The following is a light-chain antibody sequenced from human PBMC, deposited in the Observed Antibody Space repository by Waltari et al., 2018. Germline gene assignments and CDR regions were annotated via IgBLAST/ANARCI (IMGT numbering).Light chain of an antibody. J-gene: IGKJ1*01. CDR2: HTS. V-gene: IGKV3-20*01. CDR1: QSVSIY. CDR3: QHYKSLPLS. Sequence: IVLTQSPGTLSLSPGERATLSCRASQSVSIYLAWYQQKPGQAPRLLIYHTSTRATGIPDRFSGSGSGTDFSLTISGLEPEDFAVYYCQHYKSLPLSFGQGTRVEIK.